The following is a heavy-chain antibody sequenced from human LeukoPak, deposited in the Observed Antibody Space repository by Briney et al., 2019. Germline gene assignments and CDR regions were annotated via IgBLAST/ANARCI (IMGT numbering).Heavy chain of an antibody. CDR1: GFTFSDYY. J-gene: IGHJ3*02. D-gene: IGHD1-1*01. V-gene: IGHV3-11*01. Sequence: GGSLRLSCAASGFTFSDYYMSWIRQAPGKGLEWVSYISSSGSTIYYADSVKGRFTISRDNAKNSLYLQMNSLRAEDTALYYCAKDRSLERRSNAFDIWGQGTMVTVSS. CDR2: ISSSGSTI. CDR3: AKDRSLERRSNAFDI.